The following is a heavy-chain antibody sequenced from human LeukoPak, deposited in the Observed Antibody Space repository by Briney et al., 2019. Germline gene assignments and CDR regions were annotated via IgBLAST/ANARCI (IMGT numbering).Heavy chain of an antibody. J-gene: IGHJ3*02. CDR2: IYYSGST. V-gene: IGHV4-59*01. D-gene: IGHD5-18*01. CDR1: GGSISSYY. CDR3: ARAGYSYGLGAFDI. Sequence: PSETLSLTCTVSGGSISSYYWSWIRQPPGKGLEWIGYIYYSGSTNYNPSLKSRVTISVDTSKNQFSLKLSSVTAADTAVYYCARAGYSYGLGAFDIWGQGTMVTVSS.